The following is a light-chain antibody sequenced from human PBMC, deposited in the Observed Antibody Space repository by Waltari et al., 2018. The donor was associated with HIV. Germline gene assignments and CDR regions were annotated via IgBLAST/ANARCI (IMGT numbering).Light chain of an antibody. V-gene: IGLV2-11*01. J-gene: IGLJ2*01. Sequence: QSALTQPRSVSGSPGQSVTISCTGTSSDFGGFNYVSWYQQHPGKAPKLMIYDVSKRPSGVPDRFSGSKSGNTASLTISGLQAKDEADYYCCSYAGTYTEVFGGGTKLTVL. CDR1: SSDFGGFNY. CDR2: DVS. CDR3: CSYAGTYTEV.